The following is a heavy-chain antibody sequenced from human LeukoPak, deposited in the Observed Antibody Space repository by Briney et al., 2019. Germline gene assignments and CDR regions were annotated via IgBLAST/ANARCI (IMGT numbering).Heavy chain of an antibody. CDR3: AKDLRQLQFDY. CDR1: GFTFSSYA. D-gene: IGHD5-18*01. V-gene: IGHV3-23*01. J-gene: IGHJ4*02. CDR2: ISGSGGST. Sequence: GGSLRLSCAASGFTFSSYAMSWVRQAPGRGLEWVSAISGSGGSTYYADSVKGRLTISRDNSKNTLYLQMNSLRAEDTAVYYCAKDLRQLQFDYWGQGTLVTVSS.